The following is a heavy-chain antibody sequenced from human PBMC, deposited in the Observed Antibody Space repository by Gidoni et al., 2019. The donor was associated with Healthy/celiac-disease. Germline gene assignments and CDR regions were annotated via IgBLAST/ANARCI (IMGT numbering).Heavy chain of an antibody. Sequence: QVQLVESGGGVVQPGRSLRLSCAASGFTFSSYGMHWVRQAPGKGLEWVAVISYDGSNKYYADSVKGRFTISRDNSKNTLYLQMNSLRAEDTAVYYCAKDLVGNYPSYYGMDVWGQGTTVTVSS. CDR1: GFTFSSYG. J-gene: IGHJ6*02. CDR3: AKDLVGNYPSYYGMDV. CDR2: ISYDGSNK. D-gene: IGHD4-4*01. V-gene: IGHV3-30*18.